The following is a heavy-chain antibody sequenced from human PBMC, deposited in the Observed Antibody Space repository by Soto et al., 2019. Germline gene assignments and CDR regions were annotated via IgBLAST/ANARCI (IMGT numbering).Heavy chain of an antibody. CDR1: GFSFATHG. V-gene: IGHV3-33*01. CDR3: ARDNLRTATCFDY. Sequence: GGSLRLSCTGSGFSFATHGLHWVRQAPSKGLEWVAVIYYDSSNKYSADSVKGRFTISRDNANNTLYLQLNSLRTDDRVMYYCARDNLRTATCFDYWGQGTLVTVSS. CDR2: IYYDSSNK. J-gene: IGHJ4*02.